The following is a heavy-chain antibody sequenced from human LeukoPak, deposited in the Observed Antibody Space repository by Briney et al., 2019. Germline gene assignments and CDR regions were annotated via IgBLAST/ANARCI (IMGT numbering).Heavy chain of an antibody. V-gene: IGHV3-7*01. CDR3: KFVVTAINYYYMDV. Sequence: SGGSLTLSCAAPGFTFSSYWMRWVRQAEGGGREWVANITQDGSDKYYVDSVKRRFPISRHNAKHSLYLQVNSLRAEDTAVYYFKFVVTAINYYYMDVWGKGTTVTISS. D-gene: IGHD2-21*02. CDR1: GFTFSSYW. J-gene: IGHJ6*03. CDR2: ITQDGSDK.